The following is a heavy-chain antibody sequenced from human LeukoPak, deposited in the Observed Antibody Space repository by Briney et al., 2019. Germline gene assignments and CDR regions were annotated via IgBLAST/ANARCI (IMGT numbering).Heavy chain of an antibody. D-gene: IGHD5-24*01. Sequence: GGSLRLPCAASGFTFSSYAMSWGRQAPGKGLELVSAISGSGSSTYYADSVKGRFTISRDNSKNTLYLQMNSLRAEDTALYYCAKRDGYNSNPLKDWGQGTLVTVSS. V-gene: IGHV3-23*01. CDR1: GFTFSSYA. CDR2: ISGSGSST. J-gene: IGHJ4*02. CDR3: AKRDGYNSNPLKD.